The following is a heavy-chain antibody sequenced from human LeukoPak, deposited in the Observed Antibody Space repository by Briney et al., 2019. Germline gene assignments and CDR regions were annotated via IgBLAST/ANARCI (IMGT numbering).Heavy chain of an antibody. D-gene: IGHD6-13*01. CDR2: IWYDGSNK. CDR1: GFTFSSYG. CDR3: ARDSRLYSSSWRWDYYYGMDV. V-gene: IGHV3-33*01. J-gene: IGHJ6*02. Sequence: GGSLRLSCAASGFTFSSYGMHWVRQAPGKGLEWVAVIWYDGSNKYYADSVKGRFTISRDNSKNTLYLQMNSLRAEDTAVYYCARDSRLYSSSWRWDYYYGMDVWGQGTTVTVSS.